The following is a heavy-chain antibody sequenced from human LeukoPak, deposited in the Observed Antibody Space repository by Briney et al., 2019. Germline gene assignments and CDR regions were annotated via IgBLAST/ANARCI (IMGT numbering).Heavy chain of an antibody. CDR1: GFTFSSYA. CDR3: AKDRFFGWSKGYFDY. CDR2: ISGNGGST. D-gene: IGHD3-9*01. V-gene: IGHV3-23*01. J-gene: IGHJ4*02. Sequence: GGSLRLSCAASGFTFSSYAMSWVHQAPGKGLEWVATISGNGGSTNYADSVKGRFTISRDNSKNTLYLQMNSLRAEDTAVYYCAKDRFFGWSKGYFDYWGQGTLVTVSS.